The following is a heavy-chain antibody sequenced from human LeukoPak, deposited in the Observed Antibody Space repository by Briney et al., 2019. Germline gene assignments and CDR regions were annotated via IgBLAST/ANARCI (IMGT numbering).Heavy chain of an antibody. D-gene: IGHD2-2*02. Sequence: GGSLRLSCAASGFTFDDYTMHWVRQAPGKGLEWVSLISWDGGSTYYADSVKGRFTISRDNSKNSLYLQMNSLRTEDTALYYSAKDYQGYCSSTNCYTGGSLDYWGQGTLVTVSS. CDR3: AKDYQGYCSSTNCYTGGSLDY. CDR2: ISWDGGST. CDR1: GFTFDDYT. V-gene: IGHV3-43*01. J-gene: IGHJ4*02.